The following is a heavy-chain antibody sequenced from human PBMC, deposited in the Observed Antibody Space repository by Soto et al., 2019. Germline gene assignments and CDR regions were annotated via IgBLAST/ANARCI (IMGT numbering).Heavy chain of an antibody. V-gene: IGHV3-30*18. CDR2: ISYDGSNK. D-gene: IGHD3-22*01. CDR1: GLTFSRYG. CDR3: VKDTYYYDSSGYYIFDY. Sequence: QEQLVESGGGVVQPGRSLRLSCAASGLTFSRYGMHWVRQAPGKGLEWAAHISYDGSNKHYAESVKGRFTISRDSSKKTLYLQMNSLRAEDTAVYYCVKDTYYYDSSGYYIFDYWGQGTLVAVSS. J-gene: IGHJ4*02.